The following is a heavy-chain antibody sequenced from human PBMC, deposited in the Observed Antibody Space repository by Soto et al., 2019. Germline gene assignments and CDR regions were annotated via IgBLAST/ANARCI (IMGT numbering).Heavy chain of an antibody. Sequence: SGPTLVNPTQTLTLTCTFSGFSLATSGVGVGWIRQPPGKALEWLGISYWDDIERYSPSLRSRLTITKDTSKNRVVLTLTNMDPVDTGTYYCAHTERLGSGWRPFDHWGQGTLVTVSS. CDR2: SYWDDIE. CDR1: GFSLATSGVG. V-gene: IGHV2-5*02. J-gene: IGHJ4*02. CDR3: AHTERLGSGWRPFDH. D-gene: IGHD6-19*01.